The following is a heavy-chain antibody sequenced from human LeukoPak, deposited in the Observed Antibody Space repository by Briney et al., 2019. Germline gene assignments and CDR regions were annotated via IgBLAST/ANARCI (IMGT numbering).Heavy chain of an antibody. CDR1: GFTFSSYD. Sequence: GRSLRLSCAASGFTFSSYDMHWVRQAPGKGLEWVAVISYDGSNKYYADSVKGRFTISRDNSKNTLYLQMNSLRAEDTAVYYCARRSRYSSSWYGTLLDYWGQGTLVTVSS. CDR3: ARRSRYSSSWYGTLLDY. CDR2: ISYDGSNK. V-gene: IGHV3-30-3*01. D-gene: IGHD6-13*01. J-gene: IGHJ4*02.